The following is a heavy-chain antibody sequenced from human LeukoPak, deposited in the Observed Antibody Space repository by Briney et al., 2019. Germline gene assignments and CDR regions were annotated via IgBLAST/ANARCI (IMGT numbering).Heavy chain of an antibody. Sequence: GGSLRLSCAASGFTFSSCGFNWVRQAPGKGLERVSSIGPTGTDRYYADSVRGRFTISRDNAKNSMYLQVDSLRDEDTAVYYCATETIGRHYDYWGQGTLLTVSS. CDR3: ATETIGRHYDY. D-gene: IGHD1-14*01. CDR2: IGPTGTDR. V-gene: IGHV3-21*01. J-gene: IGHJ4*02. CDR1: GFTFSSCG.